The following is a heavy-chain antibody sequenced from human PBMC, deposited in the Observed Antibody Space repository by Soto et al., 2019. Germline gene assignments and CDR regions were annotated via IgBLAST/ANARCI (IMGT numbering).Heavy chain of an antibody. CDR2: ISYDGSNK. V-gene: IGHV3-30*03. CDR3: ARAIAAAGGMDV. D-gene: IGHD6-13*01. CDR1: GFTFCSCG. Sequence: GGSLILSCAASGFTFCSCGTHWVHQAPGKGLEWVAVISYDGSNKYYTDSVKGRFTISRDNSKNTLYLQMNSLRSEDTAVYYCARAIAAAGGMDVWGQGTTVTVSS. J-gene: IGHJ6*02.